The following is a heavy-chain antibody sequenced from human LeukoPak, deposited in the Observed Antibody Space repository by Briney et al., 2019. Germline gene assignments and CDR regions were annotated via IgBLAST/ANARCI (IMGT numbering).Heavy chain of an antibody. J-gene: IGHJ4*02. CDR3: ARRRDLYSGSYYPFDY. CDR2: IYPGDSDT. Sequence: TGASLKISCQGSGSRFTSYWIGWVRPLPGKGLEWMGIIYPGDSDTRYSPSFQGQVTISADKSISTAYLQWSSLKASDTAMYYCARRRDLYSGSYYPFDYWGQGTLVTVSS. V-gene: IGHV5-51*01. D-gene: IGHD1-26*01. CDR1: GSRFTSYW.